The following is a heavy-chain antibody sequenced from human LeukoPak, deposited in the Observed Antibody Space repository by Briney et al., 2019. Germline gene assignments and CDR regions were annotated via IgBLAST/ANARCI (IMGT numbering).Heavy chain of an antibody. J-gene: IGHJ5*02. D-gene: IGHD6-13*01. CDR1: GYSISSGYY. Sequence: PSETLSLTCTVSGYSISSGYYWGWIRQPPGKGLEWVSAISGSGGGTYYADSVKGRFTISRDNSKNPLYLQINSLRAEDTAEYYGAKGRPDNSSLSGFDPWGQGTLVNGSS. CDR3: AKGRPDNSSLSGFDP. V-gene: IGHV3-23*01. CDR2: ISGSGGGT.